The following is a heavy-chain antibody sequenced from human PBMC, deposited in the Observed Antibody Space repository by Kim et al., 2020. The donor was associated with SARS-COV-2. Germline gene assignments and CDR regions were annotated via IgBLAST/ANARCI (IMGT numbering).Heavy chain of an antibody. Sequence: SETLSLTCTVSGGSISSYYWSWIRQPPGKGLEWIGYIYYSGSTNYNPSLKSRVTISVDTSKNQFSLKLSSVTAADTAVYYCARDATGYCSGGSYYNPAGWFDPWGQGTLVTVSS. J-gene: IGHJ5*02. V-gene: IGHV4-59*01. CDR3: ARDATGYCSGGSYYNPAGWFDP. D-gene: IGHD2-15*01. CDR1: GGSISSYY. CDR2: IYYSGST.